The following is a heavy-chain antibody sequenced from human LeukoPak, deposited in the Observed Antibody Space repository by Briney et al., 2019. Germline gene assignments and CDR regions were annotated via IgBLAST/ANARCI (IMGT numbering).Heavy chain of an antibody. J-gene: IGHJ4*02. CDR1: GFTFSSYA. CDR2: ISDSGGNT. Sequence: PGGSLRLSCAASGFTFSSYAMSWVRQAPGKGLEWVSAISDSGGNTYYADSVKGRFTISRDSSKNTLYLQMSTLRAEDTAVYYCARTTGCSSTSCYVNFWGQGTLVTVSS. V-gene: IGHV3-23*01. D-gene: IGHD2-2*01. CDR3: ARTTGCSSTSCYVNF.